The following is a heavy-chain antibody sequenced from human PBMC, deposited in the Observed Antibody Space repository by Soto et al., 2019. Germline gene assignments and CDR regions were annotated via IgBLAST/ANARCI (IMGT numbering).Heavy chain of an antibody. CDR1: GGSISSYY. Sequence: SETLSLTCTVSGGSISSYYWSWIRQPAGKGLEWIGRIYTSGSTNYNPSLKSRVTMSVDTSKNQFSLKLSSVTAADTAVYYCARDRSTSSDNWFDTWGQGTLVTVSS. CDR3: ARDRSTSSDNWFDT. J-gene: IGHJ5*02. D-gene: IGHD2-2*01. CDR2: IYTSGST. V-gene: IGHV4-4*07.